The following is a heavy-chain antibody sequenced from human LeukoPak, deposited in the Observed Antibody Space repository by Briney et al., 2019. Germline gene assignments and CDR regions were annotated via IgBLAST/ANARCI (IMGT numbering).Heavy chain of an antibody. V-gene: IGHV3-74*01. CDR2: ITSDGSDT. CDR3: SRDRRTWFDP. CDR1: GFTFSSYW. Sequence: GGSLRLSCAASGFTFSSYWMHWVRQVPGKGLVWVSRITSDGSDTIYADSLKGRFTISRDNAKNTLYLQMNSLRAEDTALYYCSRDRRTWFDPWGQGTLVTVSS. J-gene: IGHJ5*02.